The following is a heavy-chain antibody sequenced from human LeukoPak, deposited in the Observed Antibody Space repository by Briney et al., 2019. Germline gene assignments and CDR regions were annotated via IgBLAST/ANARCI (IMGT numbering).Heavy chain of an antibody. D-gene: IGHD3-22*01. V-gene: IGHV1-69*13. J-gene: IGHJ3*02. CDR3: ARARSTMIVVVYDAFDI. Sequence: GASVKVSCKASGGTFSSYAISWVRQAPGQGLEWMGGIIPIFGTANYAQKFQGRVTITADESTSTAYMELSSLRSEDAAVYYCARARSTMIVVVYDAFDIWGQGTMVTVSS. CDR2: IIPIFGTA. CDR1: GGTFSSYA.